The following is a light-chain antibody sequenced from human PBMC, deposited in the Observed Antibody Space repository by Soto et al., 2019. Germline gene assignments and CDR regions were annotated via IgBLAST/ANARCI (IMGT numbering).Light chain of an antibody. CDR3: QQYVRSPLT. Sequence: EIVLTQSPGTLSLSPGERATLSCRASQSASSSYLAWYQQKPGQAPRLLIYGASIRATGIPDRFSGSGSGTDFTLIISRLDPEDLAVYYCQQYVRSPLTFGGGTKVEIK. V-gene: IGKV3-20*01. J-gene: IGKJ4*01. CDR2: GAS. CDR1: QSASSSY.